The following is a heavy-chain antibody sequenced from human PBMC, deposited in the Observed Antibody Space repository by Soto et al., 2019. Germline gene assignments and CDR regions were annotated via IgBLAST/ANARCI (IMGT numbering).Heavy chain of an antibody. J-gene: IGHJ3*02. CDR3: ARPHIRSAWNDGFDI. CDR1: GFTFDDYS. D-gene: IGHD1-1*01. Sequence: QVQLVESGGGVVQPGRSLRLSCAASGFTFDDYSMHWVRQAPGKGLEWVALISYDGGTTHYGDSVKGRFTISRDDSKNPLFLQMNSLRSEDTAVYYCARPHIRSAWNDGFDIWGQGTMVTVSS. CDR2: ISYDGGTT. V-gene: IGHV3-30*03.